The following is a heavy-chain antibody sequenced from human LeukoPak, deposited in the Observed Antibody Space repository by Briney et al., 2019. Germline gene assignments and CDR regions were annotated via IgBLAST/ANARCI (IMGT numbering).Heavy chain of an antibody. CDR3: ARLDSSGFLYGMDV. CDR1: GGSFSSYY. D-gene: IGHD3-22*01. CDR2: INHSGST. Sequence: SETLSLTCAVYGGSFSSYYWSWIRQPPGKGLEWIGEINHSGSTNYNPSLKSRVTISVDTSKNQFSLKLSSVTAADMAVYYCARLDSSGFLYGMDVWGQGTTVTVSS. J-gene: IGHJ6*02. V-gene: IGHV4-34*01.